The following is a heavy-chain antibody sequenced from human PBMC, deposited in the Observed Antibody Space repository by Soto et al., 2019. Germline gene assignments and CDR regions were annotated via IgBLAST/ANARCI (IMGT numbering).Heavy chain of an antibody. CDR3: ARGYCSSNGCSDYFDF. Sequence: GSVKVSCKASGYTFTGNYLHWVRQAPGQGLEWMAVINPTTGGRNFAQKFQGRVTVTWDTSISTAYRELSSLRSDDTAIYYCARGYCSSNGCSDYFDFWGQGTLVTVSS. D-gene: IGHD2-2*01. V-gene: IGHV1-2*02. CDR2: INPTTGGR. J-gene: IGHJ4*02. CDR1: GYTFTGNY.